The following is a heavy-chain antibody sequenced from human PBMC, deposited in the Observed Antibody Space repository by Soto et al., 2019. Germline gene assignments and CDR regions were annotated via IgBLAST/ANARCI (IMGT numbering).Heavy chain of an antibody. CDR3: ARGQEVRYFDWALSPGMDV. Sequence: QVQLQQWGAGLLKPSEALSLTCGVSGESFNNYYWGWIRQPPGKALEWIGEVNWSGSTNYSPFFKSRVSISIDTSKKQFSLILTSVPAADTAVYYCARGQEVRYFDWALSPGMDVWGQGTKVTVSS. V-gene: IGHV4-34*01. J-gene: IGHJ6*02. D-gene: IGHD3-9*01. CDR1: GESFNNYY. CDR2: VNWSGST.